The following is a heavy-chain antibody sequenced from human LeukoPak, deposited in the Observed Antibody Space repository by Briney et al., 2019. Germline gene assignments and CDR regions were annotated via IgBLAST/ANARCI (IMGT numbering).Heavy chain of an antibody. Sequence: GGSLRLSCAASGFTFSSYSMNWVRQAPGKGLEWVLSISSSSSYIYYADSVKGRFTISRDNAKNSLYLQMNSLRAEDTAVYYCARDRPIPGIAVAVNWFDPWGQGTLVTVSS. D-gene: IGHD6-19*01. CDR2: ISSSSSYI. CDR1: GFTFSSYS. V-gene: IGHV3-21*01. CDR3: ARDRPIPGIAVAVNWFDP. J-gene: IGHJ5*02.